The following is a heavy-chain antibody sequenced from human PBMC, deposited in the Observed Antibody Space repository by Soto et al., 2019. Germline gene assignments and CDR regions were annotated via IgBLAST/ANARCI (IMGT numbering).Heavy chain of an antibody. V-gene: IGHV3-33*01. CDR2: IWFDGSKK. D-gene: IGHD7-27*01. Sequence: SLRLSCAASGFTFSNYGMHWVRQAPGKGLEWVAVIWFDGSKKYYADSVKGRFTIARDNSKNTVYLQMNSLRAEDTAEYYCARDSTGGSYYDYGMDVWGHGTTVTVSS. J-gene: IGHJ6*02. CDR3: ARDSTGGSYYDYGMDV. CDR1: GFTFSNYG.